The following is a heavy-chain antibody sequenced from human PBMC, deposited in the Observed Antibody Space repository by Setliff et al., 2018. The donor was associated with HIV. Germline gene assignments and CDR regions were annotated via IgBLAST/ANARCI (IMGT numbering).Heavy chain of an antibody. CDR3: ARGRYNFWSGYRWFDP. CDR1: GYTFTSYG. V-gene: IGHV1-18*01. Sequence: GASVKVSCKASGYTFTSYGISWVRQAPGQGLEWMGWISAYNGHTNYAQKFRDRVTVTSDRSVSTAYMELSSLRSEDTAVYYCARGRYNFWSGYRWFDPWGQGTLVTVSS. CDR2: ISAYNGHT. J-gene: IGHJ5*02. D-gene: IGHD3-3*01.